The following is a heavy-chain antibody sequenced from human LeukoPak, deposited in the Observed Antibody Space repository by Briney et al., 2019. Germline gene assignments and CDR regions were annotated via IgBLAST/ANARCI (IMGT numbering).Heavy chain of an antibody. D-gene: IGHD1-26*01. V-gene: IGHV3-30-3*01. CDR1: GFTFSSHA. CDR2: ISYDGSFQ. Sequence: GGSLRLSCSVSGFTFSSHAMHWVRQAPGKGLECVAYISYDGSFQYHADSVEGRFTISRDNSKGILYLQMNSLRVDDSATYYCVGEVGSRQMNSWGQGTLVTVSS. J-gene: IGHJ5*02. CDR3: VGEVGSRQMNS.